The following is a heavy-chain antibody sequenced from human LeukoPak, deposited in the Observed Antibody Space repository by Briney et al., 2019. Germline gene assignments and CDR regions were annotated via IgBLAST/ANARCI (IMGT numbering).Heavy chain of an antibody. CDR3: ARGSRLGGVVPAANFDY. J-gene: IGHJ4*02. Sequence: ASVKVSCKASGYTFTGYYMHWVRQAPGQGLEWMGWINPNSGGTNYAQKFQGRVTMTRDTSISTAYMELSRLRSDDTAVYYCARGSRLGGVVPAANFDYRGQGTLVTVSS. CDR2: INPNSGGT. D-gene: IGHD2-2*01. CDR1: GYTFTGYY. V-gene: IGHV1-2*02.